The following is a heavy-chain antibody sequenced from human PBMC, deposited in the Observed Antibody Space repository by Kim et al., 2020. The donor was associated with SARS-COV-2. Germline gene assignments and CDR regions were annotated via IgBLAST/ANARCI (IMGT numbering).Heavy chain of an antibody. V-gene: IGHV1-46*01. Sequence: QKVQGRVTKTRDTSTSTVYMELSSLRSEETAVYYCARDLVVVPAASGFDYWGQGTLVTVSS. CDR3: ARDLVVVPAASGFDY. J-gene: IGHJ4*02. D-gene: IGHD2-2*01.